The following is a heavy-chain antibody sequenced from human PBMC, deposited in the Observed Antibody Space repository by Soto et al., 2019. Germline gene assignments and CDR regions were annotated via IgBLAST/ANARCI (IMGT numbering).Heavy chain of an antibody. CDR3: AGGSNSPPYYYYSMDV. CDR2: IYYSGST. J-gene: IGHJ6*03. CDR1: GGSISSYY. V-gene: IGHV4-59*01. D-gene: IGHD4-4*01. Sequence: SETLSLTCTVSGGSISSYYWSWIRQPPGKGLEWIGYIYYSGSTNYNPSLKSRVTISVDTSKNQFSLKLSSVTAADTAVYYCAGGSNSPPYYYYSMDVWGKGTTVTVSS.